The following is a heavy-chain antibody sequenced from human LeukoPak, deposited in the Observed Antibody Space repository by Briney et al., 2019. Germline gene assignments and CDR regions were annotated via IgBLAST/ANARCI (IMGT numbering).Heavy chain of an antibody. J-gene: IGHJ4*02. D-gene: IGHD3-3*01. CDR3: ASARITIFGRFDY. V-gene: IGHV1-69*06. Sequence: SVKVSCKASGGTFSSYAISWVRQAPGQGLEWMGGIIPIFGTANYAQKFQGRVTITADKSTSTAYMELSSLRSEDTAVYYCASARITIFGRFDYWGQGTLVTVSS. CDR2: IIPIFGTA. CDR1: GGTFSSYA.